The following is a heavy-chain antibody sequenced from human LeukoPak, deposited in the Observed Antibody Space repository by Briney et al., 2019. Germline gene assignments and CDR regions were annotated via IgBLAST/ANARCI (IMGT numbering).Heavy chain of an antibody. CDR2: ISAYNGNT. D-gene: IGHD1-26*01. J-gene: IGHJ4*02. Sequence: ASVKVSCKASGYTFTSYGISWVRQAPGQGLEWMGWISAYNGNTNYAQKLQGRVTMSADTSTSTAYMELKSLRSDGTAVYYCARDSARPVGATGPAFDYWGQGTLVTVSS. V-gene: IGHV1-18*01. CDR3: ARDSARPVGATGPAFDY. CDR1: GYTFTSYG.